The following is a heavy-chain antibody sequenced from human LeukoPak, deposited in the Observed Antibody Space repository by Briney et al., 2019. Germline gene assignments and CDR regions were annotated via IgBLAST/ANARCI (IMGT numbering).Heavy chain of an antibody. CDR3: AKADSHPGGFDY. D-gene: IGHD1-14*01. V-gene: IGHV3-23*01. Sequence: PGGPLRLSCAASGFTFSSYAMSWVPQAPGKGLEWVSAISGSGGSTYYADSAKGRFTISRDNSKNTLYLQMNSLRAEDTAVYYCAKADSHPGGFDYWGQGTLVTVSS. CDR1: GFTFSSYA. CDR2: ISGSGGST. J-gene: IGHJ4*02.